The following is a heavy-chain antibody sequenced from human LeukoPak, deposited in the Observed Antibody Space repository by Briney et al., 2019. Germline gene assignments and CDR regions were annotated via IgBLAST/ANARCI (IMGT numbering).Heavy chain of an antibody. CDR1: GGSISSYY. Sequence: HPSETLSLTCTVSGGSISSYYWSWIRQPPGKGLEWIGYIYYSGSTNCNPSLKSRVTISVDTSKNQFSLKLSSVTAADTAVYYCARGTYYYGSGSPNWFDPWGQGTLVTVSS. J-gene: IGHJ5*02. D-gene: IGHD3-10*01. CDR3: ARGTYYYGSGSPNWFDP. V-gene: IGHV4-59*01. CDR2: IYYSGST.